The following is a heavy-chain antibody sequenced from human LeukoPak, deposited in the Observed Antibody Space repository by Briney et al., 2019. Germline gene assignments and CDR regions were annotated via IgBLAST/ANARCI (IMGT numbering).Heavy chain of an antibody. CDR2: ISAYNGNT. V-gene: IGHV1-18*01. J-gene: IGHJ4*02. CDR1: GYTFTNYG. Sequence: GASVKVSCKASGYTFTNYGISWVREAPGQGLEWMGWISAYNGNTNYAQKLQGRVTMTTDTSTSTAYMELRSLRSDDTAVYYCARPSSTVTTYDYWGQGTLVTVSS. CDR3: ARPSSTVTTYDY. D-gene: IGHD4-17*01.